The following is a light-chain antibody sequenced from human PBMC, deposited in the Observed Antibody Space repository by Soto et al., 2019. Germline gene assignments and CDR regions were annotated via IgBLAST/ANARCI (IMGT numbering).Light chain of an antibody. CDR2: AAS. CDR1: QSISSH. J-gene: IGKJ2*01. V-gene: IGKV1-39*01. Sequence: DIQMTQSPSSLSASVGDRVTITCRASQSISSHLNWYQQIPGKAPKLLIYAASSLVSGVPSRFSGSGSETDFTLTISSLQPEDFATYHCQESFSSLHTFGQGTKVDIK. CDR3: QESFSSLHT.